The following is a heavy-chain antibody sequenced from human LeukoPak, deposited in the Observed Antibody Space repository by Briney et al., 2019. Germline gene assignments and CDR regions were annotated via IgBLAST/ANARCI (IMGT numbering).Heavy chain of an antibody. V-gene: IGHV4-39*07. CDR2: IYFIGNT. CDR3: ARGYFWYSSSNAFDI. Sequence: SETLSLTCTVSGGSISSSAYYWGWIRQPPGKGLEWVGSIYFIGNTKYNPSLKSRVTISLDTSKNQFSLKLSSVTAADTAVYYCARGYFWYSSSNAFDIWGQGTMVTVSS. J-gene: IGHJ3*02. D-gene: IGHD6-6*01. CDR1: GGSISSSAYY.